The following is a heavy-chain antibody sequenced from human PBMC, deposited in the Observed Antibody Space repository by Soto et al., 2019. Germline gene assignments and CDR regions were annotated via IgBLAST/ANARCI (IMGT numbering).Heavy chain of an antibody. CDR1: GGSISSGDYY. CDR3: ARVTTVTTWFDP. Sequence: SETRSLTCTVSGGSISSGDYYWSWIRRPTGKGLEWXGYXXYXGXXXYXXSLKSRVTISVDTSKNQFSLKLSSVTAADTAVYYCARVTTVTTWFDPWGQGTLVTVSS. D-gene: IGHD4-17*01. J-gene: IGHJ5*02. CDR2: XXYXGXX. V-gene: IGHV4-30-4*01.